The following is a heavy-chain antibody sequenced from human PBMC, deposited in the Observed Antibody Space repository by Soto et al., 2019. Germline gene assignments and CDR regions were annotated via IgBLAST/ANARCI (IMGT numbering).Heavy chain of an antibody. CDR3: AFDVQTGVVYFDN. D-gene: IGHD1-1*01. CDR2: IIPLFGLP. J-gene: IGHJ4*02. Sequence: QVQLVQSGAEVKKPGSSVKVSCKASGGTFSTYTISWVRQAPGQGLEWLGRIIPLFGLPNHAQKFQDRVTLTSEXXTDTAYLEMNSLRPEDTAVYYCAFDVQTGVVYFDNWGQGTLVTVSS. V-gene: IGHV1-69*02. CDR1: GGTFSTYT.